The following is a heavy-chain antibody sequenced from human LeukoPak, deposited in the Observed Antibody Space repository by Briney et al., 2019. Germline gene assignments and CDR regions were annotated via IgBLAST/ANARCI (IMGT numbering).Heavy chain of an antibody. CDR2: IYYSGST. J-gene: IGHJ6*03. CDR1: GGSISSSSYY. V-gene: IGHV4-61*05. D-gene: IGHD2-2*01. CDR3: AGRKIVVVPAAPWDYYYYYMDV. Sequence: SETLSLTCTVSGGSISSSSYYWGWIRQPPGKGLEWIGYIYYSGSTNYNPSLKSRVTISVDTSKNQFSLKLSSVTAADTAVYYCAGRKIVVVPAAPWDYYYYYMDVWGKGTTVTVSS.